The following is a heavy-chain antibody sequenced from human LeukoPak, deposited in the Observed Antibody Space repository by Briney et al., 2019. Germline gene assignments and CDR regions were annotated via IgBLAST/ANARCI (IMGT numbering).Heavy chain of an antibody. CDR2: ISSSGSTI. D-gene: IGHD3-9*01. Sequence: PGGSLRLSCAASGFTFSDYYMSWIRQAPGKGLEWVSYISSSGSTIYYADSVKGRFTISRDNAKNSLYLQMNSLRAEDTAVYYCAKVFDILIGSFDYWGQGTLVTVSS. V-gene: IGHV3-11*04. CDR3: AKVFDILIGSFDY. CDR1: GFTFSDYY. J-gene: IGHJ4*02.